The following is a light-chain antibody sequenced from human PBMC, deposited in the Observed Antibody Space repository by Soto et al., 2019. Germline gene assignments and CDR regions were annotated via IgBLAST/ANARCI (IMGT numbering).Light chain of an antibody. CDR2: AAS. CDR1: QSINSY. Sequence: DIQMTQSPSSLSASVGDRVTITCRASQSINSYLNWYQQKPGKPPKLLIYAASNLQSGVPSKFSGSGSGTDFTLTINSLQPEDFATYFCQQSYSTPYTFGQGTKLEIK. J-gene: IGKJ2*01. V-gene: IGKV1-39*01. CDR3: QQSYSTPYT.